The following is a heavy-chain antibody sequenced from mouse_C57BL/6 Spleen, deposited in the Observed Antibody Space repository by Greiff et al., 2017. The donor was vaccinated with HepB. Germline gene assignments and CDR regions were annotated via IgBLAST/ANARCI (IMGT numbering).Heavy chain of an antibody. J-gene: IGHJ2*01. CDR1: GFTFSDYY. V-gene: IGHV5-16*01. CDR3: AREGTRHLDY. Sequence: EVKVVESEGGLVQPGSSMKLSCTASGFTFSDYYMAWVRQVPEKGLEWVANINYDGSSTYYLDSLKSRFIISRDNAKNILYQQMSSLKSEDTATYYCAREGTRHLDYWGQGTTLTVAS. D-gene: IGHD3-3*01. CDR2: INYDGSST.